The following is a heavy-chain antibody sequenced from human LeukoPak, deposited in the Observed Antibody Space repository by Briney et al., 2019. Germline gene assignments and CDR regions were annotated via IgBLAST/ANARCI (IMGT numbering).Heavy chain of an antibody. J-gene: IGHJ3*02. V-gene: IGHV3-30-3*01. CDR2: ISYDGSNK. CDR3: ASPGGKILDDAFDI. Sequence: GGSLRLSCAASGFTFSSYAIHWVRQAPGKGLECVAVISYDGSNKYYADSVKGRFTISRDNSKNTLYLQMNSLRAEDTAVYYCASPGGKILDDAFDIWGQGTMVTVSS. CDR1: GFTFSSYA. D-gene: IGHD4-23*01.